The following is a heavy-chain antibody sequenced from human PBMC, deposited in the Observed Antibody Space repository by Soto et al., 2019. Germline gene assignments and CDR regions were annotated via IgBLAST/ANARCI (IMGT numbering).Heavy chain of an antibody. J-gene: IGHJ3*02. CDR2: INHSGST. CDR1: GGSFSGYY. V-gene: IGHV4-34*01. D-gene: IGHD3-22*01. Sequence: SETLSLTCAVYGGSFSGYYWSWIRQPPGKGLEWIGEINHSGSTNYNPSLKSRVTISVDTSKNQFSLKLSSVTAADTAAYYCARGRSSGYYLRAFDIWGQGTMVTVSS. CDR3: ARGRSSGYYLRAFDI.